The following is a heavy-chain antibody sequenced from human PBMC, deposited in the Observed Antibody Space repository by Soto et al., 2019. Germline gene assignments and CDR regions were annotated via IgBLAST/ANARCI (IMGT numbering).Heavy chain of an antibody. Sequence: SETLSLTCTVSGGSISSYYWSWIRQPPGKGLEWIGYIYYSGSTNYNPSLKSRVTISVDTSKNQFSLKLSSVTAADTAVYYCARLAPLILTGNSYYHAMDVWAQGTPVT. CDR1: GGSISSYY. CDR3: ARLAPLILTGNSYYHAMDV. V-gene: IGHV4-59*08. J-gene: IGHJ6*02. D-gene: IGHD3-9*01. CDR2: IYYSGST.